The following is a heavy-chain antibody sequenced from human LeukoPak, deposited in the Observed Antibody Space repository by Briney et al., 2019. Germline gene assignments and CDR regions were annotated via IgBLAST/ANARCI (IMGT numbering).Heavy chain of an antibody. J-gene: IGHJ4*02. CDR2: IDTSGST. CDR1: GGSISNYY. CDR3: AREPRAVAGSFDY. D-gene: IGHD6-19*01. V-gene: IGHV4-4*07. Sequence: SETLSLTCTVSGGSISNYYWIWIRQPAGKGLEWIGRIDTSGSTNYNPSLKSRVTMSVDTSKNQFSLKLSSVTAADTAVYYCAREPRAVAGSFDYWGQGTPVTVSS.